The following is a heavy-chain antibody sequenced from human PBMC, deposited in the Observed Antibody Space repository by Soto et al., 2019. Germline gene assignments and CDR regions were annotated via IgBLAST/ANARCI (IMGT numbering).Heavy chain of an antibody. J-gene: IGHJ6*02. Sequence: SETLSLTCAVSGDSISRSYWWSWVRQLPGKGLEWIGEIYHSGSTIYNPSLQSRVTLSVDKSKNEFSLKMSSVTDADTAVYYCAGSGYYHNSGMDVWGQGTTVTVSS. CDR1: GDSISRSYW. V-gene: IGHV4-4*02. D-gene: IGHD3-22*01. CDR3: AGSGYYHNSGMDV. CDR2: IYHSGST.